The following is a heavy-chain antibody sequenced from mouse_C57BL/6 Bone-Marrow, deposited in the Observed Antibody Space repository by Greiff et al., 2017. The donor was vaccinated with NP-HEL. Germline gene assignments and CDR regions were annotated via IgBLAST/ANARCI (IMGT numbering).Heavy chain of an antibody. D-gene: IGHD2-4*01. V-gene: IGHV5-4*01. CDR1: GFTFSSYA. J-gene: IGHJ4*01. Sequence: EVKVVESGGGLVKPGGSLKLSCAASGFTFSSYAMSWVRQTPEKRLEWVATISDGGSYTYYPDNVKGRFTISRDNAKNNLYLQMSHLKSEDTAMYYCARDNHYDYDEDAMDYWGQGTSVTVSS. CDR2: ISDGGSYT. CDR3: ARDNHYDYDEDAMDY.